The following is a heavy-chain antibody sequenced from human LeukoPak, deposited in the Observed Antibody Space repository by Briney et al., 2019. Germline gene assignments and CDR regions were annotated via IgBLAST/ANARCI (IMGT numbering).Heavy chain of an antibody. CDR3: AKSQDIVVVAENYGMDV. CDR1: GFTFDDYA. J-gene: IGHJ6*02. Sequence: PGGSLRLSCAPSGFTFDDYAMHWVRQAQGKGLEWVSLISGDGGSTYSADSVKGRFTISRDNSKNSLYLQMNSLRTEDTALYYCAKSQDIVVVAENYGMDVWGQGTTVTVSS. V-gene: IGHV3-43*02. D-gene: IGHD2-15*01. CDR2: ISGDGGST.